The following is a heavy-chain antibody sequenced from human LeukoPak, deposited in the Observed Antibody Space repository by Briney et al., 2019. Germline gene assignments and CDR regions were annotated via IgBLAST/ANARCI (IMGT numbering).Heavy chain of an antibody. CDR2: INPNSGGT. CDR1: GYTFTGYY. J-gene: IGHJ6*03. V-gene: IGHV1-2*02. Sequence: ASVKVSCKASGYTFTGYYMHWVRQAPGQGLEWMGWINPNSGGTNYAQKFQGRVTMTRDTSISTAYMELSRLRSDDTAVYYCARDPRSTVTTEYYYYYYMDVWGKGTTVTVSS. D-gene: IGHD4-17*01. CDR3: ARDPRSTVTTEYYYYYYMDV.